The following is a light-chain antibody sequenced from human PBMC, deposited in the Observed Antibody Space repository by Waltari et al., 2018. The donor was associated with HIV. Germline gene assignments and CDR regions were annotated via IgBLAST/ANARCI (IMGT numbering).Light chain of an antibody. CDR1: DVNDCAY. CDR2: EVS. V-gene: IGLV2-14*01. J-gene: IGLJ3*02. Sequence: QSALPQPASVSGSPGQSITISCDVNDCAYVSWYQHHPGKAPKVIIYEVSNRPSGLSNRFSGSKSGNTATLTISGLQPEDEAVYFCTSHVSSSTPVFGRGTKVTVL. CDR3: TSHVSSSTPV.